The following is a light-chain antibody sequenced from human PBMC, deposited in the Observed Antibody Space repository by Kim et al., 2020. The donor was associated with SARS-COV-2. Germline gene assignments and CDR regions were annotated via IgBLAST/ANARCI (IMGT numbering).Light chain of an antibody. CDR3: QQNSGN. CDR1: QSVSNNY. J-gene: IGKJ4*01. Sequence: ENVLTQSPGTLSLSPGERATLSCRASQSVSNNYLTWYQQKPGQPPRLLIHGASSRATGIPDRFTGSGSGTDFTLTISRLEPEDFAVYFCQQNSGNFGGGTRVDIK. V-gene: IGKV3-20*01. CDR2: GAS.